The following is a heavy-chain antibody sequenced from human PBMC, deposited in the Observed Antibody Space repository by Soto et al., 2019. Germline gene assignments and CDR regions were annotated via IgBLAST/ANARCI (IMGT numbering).Heavy chain of an antibody. D-gene: IGHD5-18*01. J-gene: IGHJ6*03. CDR3: ARAVTGGYSYGYDLVDYYYMDV. V-gene: IGHV3-66*01. CDR2: IYGGGST. CDR1: GFTVSSNY. Sequence: EVQLVESGGGLVQPGGSLRLSCAASGFTVSSNYMSWVRQAPGKGLEWVAVIYGGGSTYYADSVKGRFTTSRDNSKNTMYLQMNSLRAEDKAVYYCARAVTGGYSYGYDLVDYYYMDVWGKGTTVTVSS.